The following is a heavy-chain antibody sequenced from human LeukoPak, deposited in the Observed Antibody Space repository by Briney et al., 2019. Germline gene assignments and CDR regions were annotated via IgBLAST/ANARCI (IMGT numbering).Heavy chain of an antibody. CDR1: GDSISSYY. V-gene: IGHV4-59*01. CDR2: IYYSGST. D-gene: IGHD6-13*01. J-gene: IGHJ4*02. Sequence: SETLSLTCSVSGDSISSYYWSWIRQPPGKGLEWIGYIYYSGSTNYNPSLKSRVTISVDTSKNQFSLKLSSVTAADTAVYYCARGQQLTLFDYWGQGTLVTVSS. CDR3: ARGQQLTLFDY.